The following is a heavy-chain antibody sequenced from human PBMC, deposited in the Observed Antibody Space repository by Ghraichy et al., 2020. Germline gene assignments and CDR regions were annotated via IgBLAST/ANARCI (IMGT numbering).Heavy chain of an antibody. CDR1: GYTFTSYG. CDR2: ISAYNGNT. V-gene: IGHV1-18*01. CDR3: ARVSPTGGYDFWSGRQTPNGFDP. J-gene: IGHJ5*02. Sequence: ASVKVSCKASGYTFTSYGISWVRQAPGQGLEWMGWISAYNGNTNYAQKLQGRVTMTTDTSTSTAYMELRSLRSDDTAVYYCARVSPTGGYDFWSGRQTPNGFDPWSQGTLVTVSS. D-gene: IGHD3-3*01.